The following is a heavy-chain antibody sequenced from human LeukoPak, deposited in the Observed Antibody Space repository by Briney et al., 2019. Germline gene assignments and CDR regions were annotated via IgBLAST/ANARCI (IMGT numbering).Heavy chain of an antibody. CDR1: GFTFGDYA. CDR3: TTDLYYGSSDLFDY. J-gene: IGHJ4*02. V-gene: IGHV3-49*04. D-gene: IGHD3-22*01. Sequence: GGSLRLSCTASGFTFGDYAMSWVRQAPGKGLEWVGFIRSKAYGGTTEYAASVKGRFTISRDDSKNTLYLQMNSLKTEDTAVYYCTTDLYYGSSDLFDYWGQGTLVTVSS. CDR2: IRSKAYGGTT.